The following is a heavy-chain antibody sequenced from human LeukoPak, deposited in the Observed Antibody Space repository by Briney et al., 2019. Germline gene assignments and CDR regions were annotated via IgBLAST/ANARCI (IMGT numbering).Heavy chain of an antibody. D-gene: IGHD3-9*01. CDR3: ATRYYDILTGYYEEYYFDY. V-gene: IGHV1-69*06. J-gene: IGHJ4*02. CDR2: IIPIFGTA. Sequence: ASVKVSCKASGGTFSSYAISWVRQAPGQGLVWMGGIIPIFGTANYAQKFQGRATITADKSTSTAYMELSSLRSEDTAVYYCATRYYDILTGYYEEYYFDYWGQGTLVTVSS. CDR1: GGTFSSYA.